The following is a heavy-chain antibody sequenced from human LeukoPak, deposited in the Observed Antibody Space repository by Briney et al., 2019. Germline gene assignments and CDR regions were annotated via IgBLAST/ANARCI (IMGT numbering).Heavy chain of an antibody. CDR2: INAGNGNT. CDR1: GYTFTSYA. J-gene: IGHJ5*02. Sequence: ASVKASCKASGYTFTSYAMHWVRQAPGQRLEWMGWINAGNGNTKYPQKFQGRVTITRDTSASTAYMELSSLRSEDTAVYYCARGRMVRGVIITYNWFDPWGQGTLVTVSS. CDR3: ARGRMVRGVIITYNWFDP. V-gene: IGHV1-3*01. D-gene: IGHD3-10*01.